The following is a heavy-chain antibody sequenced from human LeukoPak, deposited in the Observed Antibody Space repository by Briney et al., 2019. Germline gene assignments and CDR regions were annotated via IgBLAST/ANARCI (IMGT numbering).Heavy chain of an antibody. D-gene: IGHD3/OR15-3a*01. J-gene: IGHJ3*02. Sequence: SETLSLTCAVSGDSIISGYYSWSWIRQPPGKGLEWIGYIFVSGSTYSNPSLKSRVSMSVDTSQNQFSLKLSSVTAADTAVYYCTRDWTHGAFDIWGRGTMVAVSS. CDR2: IFVSGST. V-gene: IGHV4-30-4*07. CDR1: GDSIISGYYS. CDR3: TRDWTHGAFDI.